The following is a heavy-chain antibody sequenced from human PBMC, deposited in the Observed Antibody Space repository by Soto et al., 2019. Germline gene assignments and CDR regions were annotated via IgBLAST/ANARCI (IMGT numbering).Heavy chain of an antibody. CDR2: IWYDGSNK. D-gene: IGHD3-22*01. CDR3: ARDPSSGSTALGDYMDV. J-gene: IGHJ6*03. CDR1: GFTFSSYG. Sequence: GGSLRLSCAASGFTFSSYGMHWVRQAPGKGLEWVAVIWYDGSNKYYADSVKGRFTISRDNSKNTLYLQMNSLRAEDTAVYYCARDPSSGSTALGDYMDVWGKGTTVTVSS. V-gene: IGHV3-33*01.